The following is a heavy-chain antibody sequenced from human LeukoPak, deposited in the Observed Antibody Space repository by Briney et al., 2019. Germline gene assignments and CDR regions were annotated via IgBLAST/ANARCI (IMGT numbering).Heavy chain of an antibody. V-gene: IGHV5-51*01. Sequence: GESLKISCQASGYHFTTYWIGWVRQMPGKGLEWMGIIYPGDSDTRYSPSFQGQVTISADKSIHTAYLQWNTLQASDTAIYYCARHSGSLSWGQGTLVTVSS. D-gene: IGHD3-10*01. CDR3: ARHSGSLS. J-gene: IGHJ4*02. CDR1: GYHFTTYW. CDR2: IYPGDSDT.